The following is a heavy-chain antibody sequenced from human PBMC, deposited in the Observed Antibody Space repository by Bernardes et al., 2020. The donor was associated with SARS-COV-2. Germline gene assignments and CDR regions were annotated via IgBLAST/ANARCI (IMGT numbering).Heavy chain of an antibody. CDR3: ARAGYSSGWSDFDY. CDR2: ISSSSSYI. V-gene: IGHV3-21*01. CDR1: GFTFSSYS. D-gene: IGHD6-19*01. J-gene: IGHJ4*02. Sequence: GGSRRLSCAASGFTFSSYSMNWVRQAPGKGLEWVSSISSSSSYIYYADSVKGRFTISRDNAKNSLYLQMNSLRAEDTAVYYCARAGYSSGWSDFDYWGQGTLVTVSS.